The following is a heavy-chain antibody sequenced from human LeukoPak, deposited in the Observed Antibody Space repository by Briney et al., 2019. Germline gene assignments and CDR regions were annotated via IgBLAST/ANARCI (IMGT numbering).Heavy chain of an antibody. V-gene: IGHV3-30*18. Sequence: GSLRLSCAASGFSFISHGMHWVRQAPGKGLEWVGVISDDGRRKDYADSVRGRFTISRDNSKDTLYLQMNSLRAEDTAVYYCAKRPSDYGDYVTYFDYWGQGTLVTVSS. CDR2: ISDDGRRK. D-gene: IGHD4-17*01. CDR3: AKRPSDYGDYVTYFDY. J-gene: IGHJ4*02. CDR1: GFSFISHG.